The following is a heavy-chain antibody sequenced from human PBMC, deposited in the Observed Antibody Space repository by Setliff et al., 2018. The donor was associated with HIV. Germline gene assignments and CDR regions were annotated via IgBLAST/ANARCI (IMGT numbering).Heavy chain of an antibody. CDR1: GGSISSSSYY. J-gene: IGHJ4*02. CDR2: IYYTGSA. CDR3: ASGYQYDSSGYYYVTPIDY. V-gene: IGHV4-39*01. D-gene: IGHD3-22*01. Sequence: SETLSLTCTVSGGSISSSSYYWGCIRQPPGEGLEWIGSIYYTGSANYNPSLKSRVTMSVDTSKNQFSLKLSSVTAADTAVHYCASGYQYDSSGYYYVTPIDYWGQGTRVTVSS.